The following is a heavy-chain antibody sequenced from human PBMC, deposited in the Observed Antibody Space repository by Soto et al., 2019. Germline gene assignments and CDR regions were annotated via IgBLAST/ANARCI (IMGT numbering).Heavy chain of an antibody. J-gene: IGHJ3*02. V-gene: IGHV1-69*12. CDR2: IIPIFGTA. Sequence: QVQLVQSGAEVKKPGSSVKVSCKASGGTFSSYAISWVRQAPGQGLEWMGGIIPIFGTANYAQKFQGRVTXXAXEXXSTAYMELSSLRSEDTAVYYCAREDTAMVGDAFDIWGQGTMVTVSS. D-gene: IGHD5-18*01. CDR1: GGTFSSYA. CDR3: AREDTAMVGDAFDI.